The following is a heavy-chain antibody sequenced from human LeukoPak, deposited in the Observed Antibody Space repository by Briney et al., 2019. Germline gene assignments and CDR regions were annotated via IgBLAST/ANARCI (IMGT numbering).Heavy chain of an antibody. J-gene: IGHJ6*03. Sequence: GGSLRLSCAASGFTFSSYAMSWVRQAPGKGLEWVSAISGSGGSTYYADSVKGRFTISRDNSKNTLFLQVNSLRAEDTAVYYCATPAPHNFYHYYYMNVWGKGTTVTVSS. CDR1: GFTFSSYA. CDR2: ISGSGGST. CDR3: ATPAPHNFYHYYYMNV. D-gene: IGHD2-15*01. V-gene: IGHV3-23*01.